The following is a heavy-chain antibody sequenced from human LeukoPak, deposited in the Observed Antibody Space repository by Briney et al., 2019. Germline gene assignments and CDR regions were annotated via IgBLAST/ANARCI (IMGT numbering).Heavy chain of an antibody. V-gene: IGHV4-59*06. CDR3: ARSWSGGGWLLGFFDY. J-gene: IGHJ4*02. Sequence: ASETLSLTCTVSGGSISSYYWGWVRQPAGEGLEWIGYIYYSGSTYYNPSLKSRVTISVDTSKDQFSLKLSSVTAADTAVYYCARSWSGGGWLLGFFDYWGQGTLVTVSS. CDR2: IYYSGST. CDR1: GGSISSYY. D-gene: IGHD3-22*01.